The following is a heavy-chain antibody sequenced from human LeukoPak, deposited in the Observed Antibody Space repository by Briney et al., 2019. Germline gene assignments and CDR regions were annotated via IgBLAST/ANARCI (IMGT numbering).Heavy chain of an antibody. CDR3: ARDLPRTSGP. J-gene: IGHJ5*02. CDR2: ISYDGSNK. D-gene: IGHD3-10*01. V-gene: IGHV3-30*04. CDR1: GFTFSSCA. Sequence: GGSLRLSCAASGFTFSSCAMHWVRQAPGKGLEWVAVISYDGSNKYYADSVKGRFTISRDNSKNTLYLQMNSLRAEDTAVYYCARDLPRTSGPWGQGTLVTVSS.